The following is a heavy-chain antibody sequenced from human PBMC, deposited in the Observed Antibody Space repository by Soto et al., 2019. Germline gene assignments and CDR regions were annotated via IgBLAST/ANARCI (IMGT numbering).Heavy chain of an antibody. Sequence: EVPLVESGGGLIPPGGSLRLSCAASGFLVNSAYMTWVRQAPGKGLEWLSMINSDGSTLYAESVKGRFTISRDNSKNRLDLQMHGLRAEDTAMYYCARSGYSFAWGYWGQGTLVIVTS. J-gene: IGHJ4*02. CDR1: GFLVNSAY. CDR3: ARSGYSFAWGY. CDR2: INSDGST. D-gene: IGHD5-18*01. V-gene: IGHV3-53*01.